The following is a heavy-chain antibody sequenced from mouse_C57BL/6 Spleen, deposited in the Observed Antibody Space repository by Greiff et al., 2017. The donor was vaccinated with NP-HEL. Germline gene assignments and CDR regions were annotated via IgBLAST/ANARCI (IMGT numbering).Heavy chain of an antibody. D-gene: IGHD2-10*02. Sequence: QVQLQQPGAELVKPGASVKLSCKASGYTFTSYWMQWVKQRPGQGLEWIGEIDPSDSYTNYNQKFKGKATLTVDTSSSTAYMQLSSLTSEDSAVYYCARGLPRLYAMDYWGQGTSVTVSS. V-gene: IGHV1-50*01. CDR3: ARGLPRLYAMDY. CDR2: IDPSDSYT. CDR1: GYTFTSYW. J-gene: IGHJ4*01.